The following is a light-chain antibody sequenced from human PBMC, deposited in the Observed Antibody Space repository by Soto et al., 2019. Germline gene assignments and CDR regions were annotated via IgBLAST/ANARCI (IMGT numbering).Light chain of an antibody. Sequence: EIVLMQSPGPLSLSPGDRATLSCRASQTITNTYLVWYQQTPGQAPRLLIYGASSRATGIPDRFSGSGSGTDFTLTINKLEPEDFAVYYCQQYGNSPYTFGQGTKLEIK. V-gene: IGKV3-20*01. CDR1: QTITNTY. CDR3: QQYGNSPYT. J-gene: IGKJ2*01. CDR2: GAS.